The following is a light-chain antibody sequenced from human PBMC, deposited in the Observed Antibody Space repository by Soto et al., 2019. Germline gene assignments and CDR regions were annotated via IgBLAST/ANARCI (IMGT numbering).Light chain of an antibody. J-gene: IGLJ2*01. CDR1: SSNIGSNY. CDR3: AAWDDSLRV. V-gene: IGLV1-47*01. CDR2: RNN. Sequence: QSVLTRPPSASGTPGQRVTISCSGSSSNIGSNYVYWYQQLPGTAPKLLIYRNNQRPSGVPDRFSGSKSGTSASLAISGFRSEDEADYYCAAWDDSLRVFGGGTKLTVL.